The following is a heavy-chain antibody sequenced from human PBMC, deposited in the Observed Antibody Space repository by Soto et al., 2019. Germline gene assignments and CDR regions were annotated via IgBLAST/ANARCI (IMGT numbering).Heavy chain of an antibody. D-gene: IGHD3-10*01. V-gene: IGHV1-18*01. CDR3: TRDYAVGDLVEP. J-gene: IGHJ5*02. CDR1: GYTFTSYG. Sequence: QVQLVQSGAEVKKPGASVKVSCKASGYTFTSYGISWVRQAPGQGLEWMGWISAYNGNTNYAQKLQGRVTMTTDTPTSTAYMDLRRVRSDDTAVYYCTRDYAVGDLVEPWGQGTLATVSS. CDR2: ISAYNGNT.